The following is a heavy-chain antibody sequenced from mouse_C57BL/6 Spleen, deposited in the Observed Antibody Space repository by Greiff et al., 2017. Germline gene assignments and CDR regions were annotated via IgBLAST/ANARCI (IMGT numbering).Heavy chain of an antibody. CDR2: ISDGGSYT. V-gene: IGHV5-4*01. Sequence: DVKLVESGGGLVKPGGSLKLSCAASGFTFSSYAMSWVRQTPEKRLEWVATISDGGSYTYYPDNVKGRFTISRDNAKNNLYLQMSHLKSEDTAMYYCARDPGSNWDWYFDVWGTATTVTVCS. CDR1: GFTFSSYA. J-gene: IGHJ1*03. D-gene: IGHD4-1*01. CDR3: ARDPGSNWDWYFDV.